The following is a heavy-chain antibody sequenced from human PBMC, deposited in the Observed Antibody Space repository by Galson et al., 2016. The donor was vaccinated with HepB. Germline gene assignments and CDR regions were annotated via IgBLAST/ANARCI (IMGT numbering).Heavy chain of an antibody. CDR1: GDSVSSDNAA. CDR2: TYFRSKWYH. CDR3: ARGGRYDPLTGYRVDLYFDY. Sequence: CAISGDSVSSDNAAWHWVRQSASRGLEWLGRTYFRSKWYHEYGGSVQSRLTISPDTYKNQFSLHLNSVTPEDTAVYYCARGGRYDPLTGYRVDLYFDYWGQGTLVTVSS. D-gene: IGHD3-9*01. J-gene: IGHJ4*02. V-gene: IGHV6-1*01.